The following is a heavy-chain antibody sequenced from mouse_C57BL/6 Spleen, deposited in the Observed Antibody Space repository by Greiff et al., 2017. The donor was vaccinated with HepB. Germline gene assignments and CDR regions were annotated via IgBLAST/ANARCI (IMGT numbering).Heavy chain of an antibody. CDR1: GFTFTDYY. CDR2: IRNKANGYTT. Sequence: EVQVVESGGGLVQPGGSLSLSCAASGFTFTDYYMSWVRQPPGQALEWLGFIRNKANGYTTEYSASVKGRFTISRDNATSTLYLQINALRAEDSATDYCARSGKDYFAYWGQGTTLTVSS. CDR3: ARSGKDYFAY. V-gene: IGHV7-3*01. D-gene: IGHD2-1*01. J-gene: IGHJ2*01.